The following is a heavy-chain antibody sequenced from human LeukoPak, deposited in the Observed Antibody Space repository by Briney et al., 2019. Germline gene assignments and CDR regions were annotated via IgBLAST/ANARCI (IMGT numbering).Heavy chain of an antibody. CDR2: ISSGSDYI. V-gene: IGHV3-21*01. CDR3: SRDLSLGAPQGFDY. CDR1: GFTFRRYS. J-gene: IGHJ4*02. D-gene: IGHD1-26*01. Sequence: GGSLRLSCTASGFTFRRYSFNWVRQAPGKGLEWVSTISSGSDYIYYADSVWGRFTISRDNAEGSLYLQMNSLRAEDTAVYYCSRDLSLGAPQGFDYWGRVTLVTVSS.